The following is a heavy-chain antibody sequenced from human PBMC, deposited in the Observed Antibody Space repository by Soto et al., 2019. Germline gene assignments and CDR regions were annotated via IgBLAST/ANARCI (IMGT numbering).Heavy chain of an antibody. J-gene: IGHJ4*02. V-gene: IGHV3-53*01. D-gene: IGHD3-16*01. Sequence: VQLVESGGDLVQPGGSLRLSCVASGFNVSTGYINWVRQAPGKGLQWVSIIYRAGNAYYTDSVKGRFTISRDPSKNTVFLQMNNLRADDSAVYYCVRDLATLNDFWGQGTLVTVSS. CDR1: GFNVSTGY. CDR2: IYRAGNA. CDR3: VRDLATLNDF.